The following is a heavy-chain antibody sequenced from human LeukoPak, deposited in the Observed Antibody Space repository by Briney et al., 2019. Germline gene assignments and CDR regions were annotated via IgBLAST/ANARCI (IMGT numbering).Heavy chain of an antibody. J-gene: IGHJ4*02. CDR1: GFTFSSYG. V-gene: IGHV3-33*03. CDR2: IWYDGSNK. CDR3: AAGTAADY. Sequence: PGRSLRLSCAASGFTFSSYGMHWVRQAPGKGLEWVAVIWYDGSNKYYADSVKGRFTISRDNAKSALYLEMNDLRVEDTGVYYCAAGTAADYWGQGTLVIVSS. D-gene: IGHD1-26*01.